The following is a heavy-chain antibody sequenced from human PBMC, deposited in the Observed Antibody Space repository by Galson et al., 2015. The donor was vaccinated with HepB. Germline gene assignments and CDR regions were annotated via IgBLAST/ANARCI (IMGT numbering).Heavy chain of an antibody. CDR2: IIPIFGTA. CDR1: GGTFSSYA. CDR3: AREHAEGYCSGGSCSYFDY. Sequence: SVKVSCKASGGTFSSYAISWVRQAPGQGLEWMGGIIPIFGTANYAQKFQGRVTITADESTSTAYMELSSLRSEDTAVYYCAREHAEGYCSGGSCSYFDYWGQGTLVTVSS. V-gene: IGHV1-69*13. D-gene: IGHD2-15*01. J-gene: IGHJ4*02.